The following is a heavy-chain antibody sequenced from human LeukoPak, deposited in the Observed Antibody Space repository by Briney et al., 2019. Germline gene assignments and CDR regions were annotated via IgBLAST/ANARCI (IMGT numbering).Heavy chain of an antibody. D-gene: IGHD3-22*01. CDR2: IFYTGNT. Sequence: SQTLALTCTVSGASINSGGFYWSWIRQHPGKGLEYIGYIFYTGNTNYNPSLKSRATISLDTSKNQFSLKLNSVTAADTAVYYCARSRGSSGFSWGQGTLVTVSS. V-gene: IGHV4-31*03. J-gene: IGHJ5*02. CDR1: GASINSGGFY. CDR3: ARSRGSSGFS.